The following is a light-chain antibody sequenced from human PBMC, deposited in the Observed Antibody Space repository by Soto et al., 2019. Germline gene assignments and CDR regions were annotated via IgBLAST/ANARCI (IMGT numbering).Light chain of an antibody. V-gene: IGLV2-11*01. CDR2: DVS. CDR3: CSYAGSYTLV. Sequence: QSVLTQPRSVSGSPGQSVTISCTGTSRDVGGYNFVSWYQQHPGKAPKFMIYDVSKRPSGVPDRFSGSKSGNTASLTISGLQAEDEADYYCCSYAGSYTLVFGTGTKVTVL. CDR1: SRDVGGYNF. J-gene: IGLJ1*01.